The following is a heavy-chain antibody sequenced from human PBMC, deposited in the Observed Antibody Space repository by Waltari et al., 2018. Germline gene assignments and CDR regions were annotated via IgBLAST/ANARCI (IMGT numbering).Heavy chain of an antibody. D-gene: IGHD6-13*01. Sequence: QVQLQQRGAGRLKTPETLSLTCAVYGGSFSDSYWSWIRHPPGKGREWIGEINYTGSTTYKPPLKSRVTISVDTSKNQFSLKLSSVTAADTAVYFCARKGYTSSWYNYWGQGTLVTVSS. V-gene: IGHV4-34*01. CDR3: ARKGYTSSWYNY. CDR1: GGSFSDSY. CDR2: INYTGST. J-gene: IGHJ4*02.